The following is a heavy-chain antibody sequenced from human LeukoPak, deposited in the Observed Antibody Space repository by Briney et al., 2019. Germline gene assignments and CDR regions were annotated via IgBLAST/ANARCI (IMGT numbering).Heavy chain of an antibody. J-gene: IGHJ4*02. Sequence: SETLSLICSVSGAYVFHSYWSWLRRTPGKGLEWIGFVYYSGGTNLNPSLKSRVTLSLDTSKNQFSMNLTSVTAADTAMYYCARSPLENRRRGDNFFCDYWGQGMLVTVSS. CDR3: ARSPLENRRRGDNFFCDY. CDR1: GAYVFHSY. V-gene: IGHV4-59*08. CDR2: VYYSGGT. D-gene: IGHD5-24*01.